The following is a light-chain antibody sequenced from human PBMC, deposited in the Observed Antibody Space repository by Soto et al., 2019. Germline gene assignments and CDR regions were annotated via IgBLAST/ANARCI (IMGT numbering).Light chain of an antibody. CDR2: AAA. Sequence: DIQMTQSPSSLSASVGDRVTITCRASQSISMYLNWYQQRPGRAPQLLIFAAASLQSGVPSRFSGTGSGTDFTLTISSLQPKDFATYYCQQSYTIPPLLGGGTRV. J-gene: IGKJ4*01. V-gene: IGKV1-39*01. CDR3: QQSYTIPPL. CDR1: QSISMY.